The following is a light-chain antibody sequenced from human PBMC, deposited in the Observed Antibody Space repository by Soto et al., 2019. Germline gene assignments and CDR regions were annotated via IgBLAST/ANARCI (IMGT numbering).Light chain of an antibody. J-gene: IGLJ3*02. CDR1: SSDVGSYNL. Sequence: QSALIQPASVSGSPGQSITISCTGTSSDVGSYNLVSWYQQHPGKAPKLMIYEGSKRPSGVSNRFSGSKSGNTASLTISGLQAEDEADYYCCSYAGSSTWVFGGGTKVTVL. V-gene: IGLV2-23*01. CDR2: EGS. CDR3: CSYAGSSTWV.